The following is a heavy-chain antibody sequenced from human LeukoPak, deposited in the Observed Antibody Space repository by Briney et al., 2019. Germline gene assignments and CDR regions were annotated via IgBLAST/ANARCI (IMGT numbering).Heavy chain of an antibody. CDR3: ARHVLTAGSID. Sequence: SETLSLTCTISVGSINTYYWSWIREPPGKGLEWIAYMYNSESTKYNPSLKSRVTISVDTSKKQFSLKLRSVTAADTALYYCARHVLTAGSIDWGQGTLVTVSS. CDR1: VGSINTYY. D-gene: IGHD3-9*01. CDR2: MYNSEST. V-gene: IGHV4-59*08. J-gene: IGHJ4*02.